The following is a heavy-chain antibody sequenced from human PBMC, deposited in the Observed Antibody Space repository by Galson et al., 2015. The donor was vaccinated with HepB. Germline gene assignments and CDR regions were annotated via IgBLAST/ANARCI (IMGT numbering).Heavy chain of an antibody. Sequence: SLRLSCAASGFNFSSYAMSWVRQAPGKGLECVSGISSSDSTTYFADSVKGRFTISRDNPKNTLYLQMNSLRAEDTAVYYCAKFYTRHYCFDLWGQGTLVTVSS. CDR1: GFNFSSYA. CDR2: ISSSDSTT. CDR3: AKFYTRHYCFDL. V-gene: IGHV3-23*01. D-gene: IGHD2-2*01. J-gene: IGHJ4*02.